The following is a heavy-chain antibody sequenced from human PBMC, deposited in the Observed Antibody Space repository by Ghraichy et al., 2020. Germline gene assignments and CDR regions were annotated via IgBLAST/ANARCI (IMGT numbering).Heavy chain of an antibody. CDR1: GGSISSSSYY. D-gene: IGHD5-18*01. Sequence: SETLSLTCTVSGGSISSSSYYWGWIRQPPGKGLEWIGSIYYSGSTYYNPSLKSRVTISVDSSKNQFSLKLSSVTAADTAVYYCARHPGGYSYGKPTMTVDYWGQGTLVTVSS. CDR2: IYYSGST. CDR3: ARHPGGYSYGKPTMTVDY. V-gene: IGHV4-39*01. J-gene: IGHJ4*02.